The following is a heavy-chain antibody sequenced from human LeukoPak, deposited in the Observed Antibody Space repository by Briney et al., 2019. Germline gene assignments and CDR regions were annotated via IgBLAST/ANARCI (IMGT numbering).Heavy chain of an antibody. CDR2: IYYSGST. J-gene: IGHJ4*02. V-gene: IGHV4-31*03. D-gene: IGHD2-15*01. CDR1: GGSISSGGYY. CDR3: ASSGGRRYYFDY. Sequence: SETQSLTCTVSGGSISSGGYYWSWIRQHPGKGLEWIGYIYYSGSTYYNPSLKSRVTISVDTSKNQFSLKLSSVTAADTAVYYCASSGGRRYYFDYWGQGTLVTVSS.